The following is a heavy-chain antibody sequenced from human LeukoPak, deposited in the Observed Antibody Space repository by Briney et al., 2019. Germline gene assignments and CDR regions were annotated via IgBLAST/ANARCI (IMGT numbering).Heavy chain of an antibody. J-gene: IGHJ6*03. CDR3: ARLGDIVVVPAALDGQTYYMDV. CDR2: IYYSGST. D-gene: IGHD2-2*01. V-gene: IGHV4-59*01. CDR1: GGSISSYY. Sequence: SETLSLTCTVSGGSISSYYWNWIRQSPGKGLEWIGYIYYSGSTNYNPSLKSRVTISVDTSKNQFSLKLSSVTAADTAVYYCARLGDIVVVPAALDGQTYYMDVWGKGTTVTVSS.